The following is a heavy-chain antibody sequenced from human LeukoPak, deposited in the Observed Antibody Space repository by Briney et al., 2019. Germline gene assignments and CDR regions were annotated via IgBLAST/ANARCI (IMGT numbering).Heavy chain of an antibody. Sequence: SGPTLVYPTQTLTLTCSFSGFSLSTSGVGVGWIRQPRGKALDWLALVYWDDDKRYSPSLKSRLTITKDTSKNQVVLTMTNMDPVDTDTDYCAHTGYSSGWADVDYFDYWGQGTLVTVSS. CDR1: GFSLSTSGVG. CDR2: VYWDDDK. CDR3: AHTGYSSGWADVDYFDY. V-gene: IGHV2-5*02. J-gene: IGHJ4*02. D-gene: IGHD6-19*01.